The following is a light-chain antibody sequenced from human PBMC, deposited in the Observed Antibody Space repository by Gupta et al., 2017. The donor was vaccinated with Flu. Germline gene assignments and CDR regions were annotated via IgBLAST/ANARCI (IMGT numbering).Light chain of an antibody. CDR2: GAS. Sequence: ATLSVSPGERATLSCRASQSVRNNLAWYQQKPGQAPRLLMYGASTRATGIPARFSGSGSGTEFTLTISSLQSEDFAVYYCQQYNNWPPYTFGQGTKLEIK. J-gene: IGKJ2*01. V-gene: IGKV3-15*01. CDR3: QQYNNWPPYT. CDR1: QSVRNN.